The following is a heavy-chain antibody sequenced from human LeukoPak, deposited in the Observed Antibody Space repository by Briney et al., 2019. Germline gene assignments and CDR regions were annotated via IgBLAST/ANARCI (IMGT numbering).Heavy chain of an antibody. D-gene: IGHD6-13*01. V-gene: IGHV4-59*02. CDR1: GASVSSDY. J-gene: IGHJ4*02. CDR2: IYHSGHT. CDR3: ARGGYSSSWYKSWERYFDY. Sequence: SETLSLTCTVSGASVSSDYWSWIRQSPGKGLEWIGYIYHSGHTMSNLSLKSRVSLSLDTSNNQFSLKLSSVTAADTAVYYCARGGYSSSWYKSWERYFDYWGQGTLVTVSS.